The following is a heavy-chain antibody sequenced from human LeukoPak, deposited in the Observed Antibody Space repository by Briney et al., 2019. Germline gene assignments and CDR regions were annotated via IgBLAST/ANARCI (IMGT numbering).Heavy chain of an antibody. CDR1: GFTFSSYD. Sequence: PGGSLRLSCAASGFTFSSYDMHWVRQATGKGLKWVSAIGTAGDTYYPGSVKGRFTISRENAKNSLYLQMNSLRAGDTAVYYCARGRPYSSGWYGYYYYGMDVWGQGTTVTVSS. D-gene: IGHD6-19*01. CDR3: ARGRPYSSGWYGYYYYGMDV. CDR2: IGTAGDT. V-gene: IGHV3-13*01. J-gene: IGHJ6*02.